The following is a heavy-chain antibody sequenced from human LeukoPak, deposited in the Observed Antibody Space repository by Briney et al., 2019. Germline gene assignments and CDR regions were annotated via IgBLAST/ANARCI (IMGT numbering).Heavy chain of an antibody. Sequence: ASETLSLTCAVSGYSLGKNYYWGWIRQPPGKGLEWIGRIYGTGSTSYNPPLMNRVTMSVDTSKNHFSLKLTSVTAADTAVYYCARYDSRGSASTRFDYWGQGILVTISS. V-gene: IGHV4-38-2*01. CDR3: ARYDSRGSASTRFDY. J-gene: IGHJ4*02. CDR1: GYSLGKNYY. D-gene: IGHD3-16*01. CDR2: IYGTGST.